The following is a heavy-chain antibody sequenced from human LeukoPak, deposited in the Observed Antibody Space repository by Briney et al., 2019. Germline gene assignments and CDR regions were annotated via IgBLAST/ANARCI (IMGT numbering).Heavy chain of an antibody. V-gene: IGHV4-39*07. J-gene: IGHJ6*03. CDR1: GGSISSSSYY. CDR2: IYYSGST. CDR3: ARGRNSSSWYWLYYYYMDV. D-gene: IGHD6-13*01. Sequence: PSETLSLTCTVSGGSISSSSYYWGWIRQPPGKGLEWIGSIYYSGSTYYNPSLKSRVTISVDTSKNQFSLKLSSVTAADTAVYYCARGRNSSSWYWLYYYYMDVWGKGTTVTVSS.